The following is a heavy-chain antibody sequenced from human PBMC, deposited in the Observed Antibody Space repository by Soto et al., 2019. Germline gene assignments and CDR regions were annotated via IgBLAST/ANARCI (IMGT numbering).Heavy chain of an antibody. Sequence: QVQLVQSGAEVKKPGSSVKVSCKASGGTFNIYAISWVRQAPGQGLEWMGGIIPIVGTANYAQNFQGRLTIIADEATSTVYMELSRLRSEDTALYFCARGSAVIQASSTLVYWGQGTLVTVSS. J-gene: IGHJ4*02. CDR2: IIPIVGTA. CDR3: ARGSAVIQASSTLVY. V-gene: IGHV1-69*01. CDR1: GGTFNIYA. D-gene: IGHD2-2*01.